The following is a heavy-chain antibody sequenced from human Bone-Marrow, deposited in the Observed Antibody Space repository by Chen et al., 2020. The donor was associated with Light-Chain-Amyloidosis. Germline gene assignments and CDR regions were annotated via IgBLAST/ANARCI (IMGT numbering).Heavy chain of an antibody. CDR3: VRGTVTTRYFDY. V-gene: IGHV3-20*04. D-gene: IGHD4-17*01. J-gene: IGHJ4*02. CDR2: IKWNGGRT. CDR1: GFPFDDFA. Sequence: EVQLVESGGGVVRPGGSLRLSCAASGFPFDDFARSWVRQVPGKGLGWVSGIKWNGGRTGYAGSVKGRFTVSRDNAKNALYLEMNSLRAEDTALYYCVRGTVTTRYFDYWGQGILVTVSS.